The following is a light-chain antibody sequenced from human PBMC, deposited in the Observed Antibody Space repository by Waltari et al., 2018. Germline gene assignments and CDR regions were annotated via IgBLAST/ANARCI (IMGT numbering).Light chain of an antibody. CDR2: DVN. Sequence: QSALTQPASVSGSPGQSITISCTGTSSDMCAYNFVSWYQKHPGKAPKVMIYDVNNRPSGVSSRFSGSKSGNTASLTISGLQAEDEADYYCSSYTTGSTRYVFGSGTKVTVL. V-gene: IGLV2-14*03. J-gene: IGLJ1*01. CDR3: SSYTTGSTRYV. CDR1: SSDMCAYNF.